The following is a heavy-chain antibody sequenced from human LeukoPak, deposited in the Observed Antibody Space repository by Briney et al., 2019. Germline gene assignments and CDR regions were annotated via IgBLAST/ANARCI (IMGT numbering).Heavy chain of an antibody. Sequence: KPGGSLRLSCAASGFTFSDYSMNWVRQAPGKGLEWGSSISSTSRYIYCADSLKGRFTISRDNAKNSLYLQMNSLRAEDTAVYYCATEQVAAAGTVLDYWGQGTLVTVSS. CDR1: GFTFSDYS. CDR2: ISSTSRYI. V-gene: IGHV3-21*01. D-gene: IGHD6-13*01. J-gene: IGHJ4*02. CDR3: ATEQVAAAGTVLDY.